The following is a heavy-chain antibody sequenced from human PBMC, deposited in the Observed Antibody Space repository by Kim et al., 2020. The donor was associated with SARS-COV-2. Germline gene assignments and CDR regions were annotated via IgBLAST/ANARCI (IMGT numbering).Heavy chain of an antibody. V-gene: IGHV4-59*01. Sequence: GSTNYYPSLKSRVTISVDTSKTQFSLTLSSVTAEDTAVYYCARYGNYFDYWGQGTLITVSS. J-gene: IGHJ4*02. D-gene: IGHD4-17*01. CDR3: ARYGNYFDY. CDR2: GST.